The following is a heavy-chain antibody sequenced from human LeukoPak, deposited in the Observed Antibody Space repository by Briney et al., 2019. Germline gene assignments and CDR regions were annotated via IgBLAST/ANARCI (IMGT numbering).Heavy chain of an antibody. J-gene: IGHJ4*02. CDR3: ARQSLSVSGSYYDDY. CDR1: GFTFSSYS. Sequence: PGGSLRLSCAASGFTFSSYSMNWVRQAPGKGLEWVSSISSSSSYIYYADSVKGRFTISRDNAKNSLYLQMNSLRAEDTAVYYCARQSLSVSGSYYDDYWGQGTLVTVSS. CDR2: ISSSSSYI. V-gene: IGHV3-21*01. D-gene: IGHD1-26*01.